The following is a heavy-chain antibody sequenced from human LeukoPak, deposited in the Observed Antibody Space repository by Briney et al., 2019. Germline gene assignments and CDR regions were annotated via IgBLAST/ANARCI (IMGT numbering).Heavy chain of an antibody. D-gene: IGHD5-18*01. CDR2: INPKSGGT. V-gene: IGHV1-2*02. Sequence: ASVTVSCKASGYTFTDYYMHWVRQAPGQGLEWMGWINPKSGGTNYAQKFQGRVTMTRDTSISTAYMEFNTLTSDDTAVYYCARPVETAMVWLHWGQGTLVTVSP. J-gene: IGHJ4*02. CDR1: GYTFTDYY. CDR3: ARPVETAMVWLH.